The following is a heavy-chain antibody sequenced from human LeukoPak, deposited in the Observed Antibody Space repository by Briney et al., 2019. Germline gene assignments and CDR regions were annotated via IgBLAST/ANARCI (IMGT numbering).Heavy chain of an antibody. J-gene: IGHJ4*02. CDR1: GFTFTKYW. CDR2: INQNGSIT. Sequence: GGSLRLSCVASGFTFTKYWMQWVRQVPGKGLQWVSRINQNGSITDYADSVKGRFTISRDNSKNTLYLQMNSLRAEDTAVYYCAGYAQRGYWGQGTLVTVSS. CDR3: AGYAQRGY. D-gene: IGHD2-2*01. V-gene: IGHV3-74*01.